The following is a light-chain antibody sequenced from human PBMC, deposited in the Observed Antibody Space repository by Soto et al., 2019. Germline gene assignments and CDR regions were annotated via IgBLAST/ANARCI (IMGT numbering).Light chain of an antibody. CDR3: QHPNTSPRT. Sequence: SAYITCRASQRVSSDLAWYQQKPGKAPRLLIYYTSTRATGFPARFSGGGYGTAFTLAISTLQSEDSAFYNCQHPNTSPRTVAQGTRLEI. CDR1: QRVSSD. V-gene: IGKV3-15*01. J-gene: IGKJ5*01. CDR2: YTS.